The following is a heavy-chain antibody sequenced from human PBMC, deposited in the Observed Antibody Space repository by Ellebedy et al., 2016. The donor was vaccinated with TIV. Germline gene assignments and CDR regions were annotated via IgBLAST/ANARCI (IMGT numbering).Heavy chain of an antibody. CDR3: AKTDTYYYGSWAVY. J-gene: IGHJ4*02. CDR1: GFTFSSYW. V-gene: IGHV3-74*01. Sequence: GGSLRLSXAASGFTFSSYWMHWVRQAPGKGLVWVSRINSDGSSTSYADSVKGRFTISRDNSKNTLYLQMNSLRAEDTAVYYCAKTDTYYYGSWAVYWGQGTLVTVSS. D-gene: IGHD3-10*01. CDR2: INSDGSST.